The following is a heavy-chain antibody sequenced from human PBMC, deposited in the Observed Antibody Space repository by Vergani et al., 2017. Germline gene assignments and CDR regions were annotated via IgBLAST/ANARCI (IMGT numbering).Heavy chain of an antibody. CDR3: ARDSGSRPFDP. D-gene: IGHD6-25*01. Sequence: EVELVESGGGLVQPGRSLRLSCAASGFTFDDYAMHWVRQAPGKGLEWVSGISWNSGSIGYADSVKGRFTISRDNAKNSLYMQMNSLRAEDTALYHCARDSGSRPFDPWGQGTLVTVSS. V-gene: IGHV3-9*01. CDR1: GFTFDDYA. J-gene: IGHJ5*02. CDR2: ISWNSGSI.